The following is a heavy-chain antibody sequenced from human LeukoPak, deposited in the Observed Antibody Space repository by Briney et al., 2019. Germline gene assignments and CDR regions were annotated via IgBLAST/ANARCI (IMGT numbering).Heavy chain of an antibody. CDR3: AREGDYYDTSGTFEY. Sequence: SETLSLTCTVSGGSISSSSYYWGWIRQPPGKGLEWIGKIYYSGSTYYNPSLKSRVTISLDTSKNQFSLKLSSVTAADTAVYYCAREGDYYDTSGTFEYWGQGTLVTVSS. CDR2: IYYSGST. J-gene: IGHJ4*02. V-gene: IGHV4-39*07. D-gene: IGHD3-22*01. CDR1: GGSISSSSYY.